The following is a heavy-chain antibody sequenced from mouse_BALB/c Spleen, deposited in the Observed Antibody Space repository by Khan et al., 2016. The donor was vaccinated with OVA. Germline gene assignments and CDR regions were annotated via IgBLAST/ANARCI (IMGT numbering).Heavy chain of an antibody. CDR3: ARCAI. CDR1: GFTISSYG. CDR2: IDSNGGST. J-gene: IGHJ2*01. V-gene: IGHV5-6-3*01. Sequence: DVKLVESGGGLVQPGGSLKRSCAASGFTISSYGMSSVRQTPDKRLELVATIDSNGGSTDYQDSVKRRFTISGDNAKNALYLQMRSLKSEDTDMYYCARCAIWGQGTTLTVSS. D-gene: IGHD2-12*01.